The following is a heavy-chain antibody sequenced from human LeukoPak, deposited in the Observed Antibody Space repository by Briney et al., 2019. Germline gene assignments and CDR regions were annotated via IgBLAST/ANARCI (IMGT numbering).Heavy chain of an antibody. D-gene: IGHD3-10*02. Sequence: QPGGSLRLSCAASGFTFSSYGMSWVRQAPGKGLEWVSAISCNGGSTYYADSVKGRFTISRDNAKNSLSLQMNSLRAEDTAVYYCAELGITMIGGVWGKGTTVTISS. CDR2: ISCNGGST. CDR1: GFTFSSYG. V-gene: IGHV3-23*01. J-gene: IGHJ6*04. CDR3: AELGITMIGGV.